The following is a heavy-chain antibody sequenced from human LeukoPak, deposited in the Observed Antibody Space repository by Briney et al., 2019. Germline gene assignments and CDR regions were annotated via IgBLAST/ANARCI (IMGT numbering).Heavy chain of an antibody. Sequence: SETLSLTCAVYGGSFSGYYWSWIRQPPGKGLEWIGEINRSGSTNYNPSLKSRVTISVDTSKNQFSLQLSSVTAGDTAVYYCAGGPVLVTGDYYYYMDVWGKGATVTVSS. CDR3: AGGPVLVTGDYYYYMDV. CDR2: INRSGST. D-gene: IGHD2-2*01. CDR1: GGSFSGYY. V-gene: IGHV4-34*01. J-gene: IGHJ6*03.